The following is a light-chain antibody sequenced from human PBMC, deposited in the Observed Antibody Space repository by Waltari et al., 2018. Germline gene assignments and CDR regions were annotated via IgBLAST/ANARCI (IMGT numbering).Light chain of an antibody. V-gene: IGKV1-39*01. J-gene: IGKJ4*01. CDR3: QQSYTTPPRT. CDR1: QGISSY. Sequence: DLQMTQSPSSLSASVGDRVTITCRASQGISSYLNWYQQKPGKAPKLLIYAASSLQSGVPSRFSGSGSGTDFTLTISSLQPEDFATYYCQQSYTTPPRTFGGGTKVEIK. CDR2: AAS.